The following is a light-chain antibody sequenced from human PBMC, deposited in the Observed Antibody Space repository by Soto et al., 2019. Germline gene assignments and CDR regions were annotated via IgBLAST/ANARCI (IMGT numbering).Light chain of an antibody. CDR3: HLDGVAPA. V-gene: IGKV3-20*01. Sequence: EIVLTQSPGTLSLSPGERATLSCRASQHINNPSLVWFKHTPGQAPRLLIYRASNRATGIPDRFSGSGSGTDFTLTISRPEPEAFAVYYCHLDGVAPAFGQGTKLEMK. CDR1: QHINNPS. J-gene: IGKJ2*01. CDR2: RAS.